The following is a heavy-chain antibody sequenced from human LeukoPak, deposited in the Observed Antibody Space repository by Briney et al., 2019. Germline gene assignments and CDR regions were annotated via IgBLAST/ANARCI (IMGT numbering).Heavy chain of an antibody. Sequence: GGSLRLSCVASGFTLSSYWITWVRQAPGKGLEWVANIKQDGSEKKYVGSVKGRFTISRDNAKNSLYLQMNSLRAEDTAVYYCAELGITMIGGVWGKGTTVTISS. CDR3: AELGITMIGGV. V-gene: IGHV3-7*01. D-gene: IGHD3-10*02. J-gene: IGHJ6*04. CDR1: GFTLSSYW. CDR2: IKQDGSEK.